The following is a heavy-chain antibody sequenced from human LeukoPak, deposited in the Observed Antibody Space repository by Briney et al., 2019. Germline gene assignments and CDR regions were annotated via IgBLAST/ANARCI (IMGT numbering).Heavy chain of an antibody. V-gene: IGHV1-18*01. CDR3: ARGRHTAMVKYYFDY. J-gene: IGHJ4*02. D-gene: IGHD5-18*01. Sequence: ASVKVSCKASGYTFTTFGITWVRQAPGQGLEWMGWISTYNGNTNYAQNLQGRVTMTTDTSTNTAYMELRSLRSDDTAVYYCARGRHTAMVKYYFDYWGQGTLVTVSS. CDR1: GYTFTTFG. CDR2: ISTYNGNT.